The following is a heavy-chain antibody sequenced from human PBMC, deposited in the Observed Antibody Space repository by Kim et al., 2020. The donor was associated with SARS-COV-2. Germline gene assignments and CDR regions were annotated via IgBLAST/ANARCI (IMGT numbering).Heavy chain of an antibody. CDR3: ASSGYSYGYYYYGMDV. J-gene: IGHJ6*02. V-gene: IGHV4-39*01. D-gene: IGHD5-18*01. Sequence: LNSRVTISVDTSKTQFSLKLSSVTAADTAVYYCASSGYSYGYYYYGMDVWGQGTTVTVSS.